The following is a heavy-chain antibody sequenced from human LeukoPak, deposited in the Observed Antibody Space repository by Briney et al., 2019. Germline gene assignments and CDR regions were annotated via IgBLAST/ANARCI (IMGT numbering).Heavy chain of an antibody. CDR3: ARVVRWFDP. CDR1: GSSISSYY. V-gene: IGHV4-4*07. CDR2: INASGNT. D-gene: IGHD4-23*01. Sequence: PSETLSLTCTVSGSSISSYYWSWIRQPAGKGLEWIGRINASGNTNYNPSLKSRVTVSIDTSKNQFSLKLSSVTAADTAVYYCARVVRWFDPWGQGTLVTVSS. J-gene: IGHJ5*02.